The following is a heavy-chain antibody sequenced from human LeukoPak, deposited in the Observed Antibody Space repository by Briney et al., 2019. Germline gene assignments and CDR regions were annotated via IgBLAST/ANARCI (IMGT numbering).Heavy chain of an antibody. V-gene: IGHV3-74*01. J-gene: IGHJ5*02. CDR2: INSDGSTT. CDR3: ARDYYGSGTYGGFDP. Sequence: GGSLRLSCAASGFIFSSYWMYWVRQAPGKGLVWVSRINSDGSTTSYADSVKGRFTISRDNAKNTLYLQMNSLRAEDKAVYYCARDYYGSGTYGGFDPWGQGTLVTVSS. D-gene: IGHD3-10*01. CDR1: GFIFSSYW.